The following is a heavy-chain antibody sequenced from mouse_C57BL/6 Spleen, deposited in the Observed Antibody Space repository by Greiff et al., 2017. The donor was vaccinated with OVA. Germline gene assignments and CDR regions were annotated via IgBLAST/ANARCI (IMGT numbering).Heavy chain of an antibody. D-gene: IGHD3-2*02. CDR2: ISSKSNNYAT. CDR1: GYSFTTYA. CDR3: VRQDHVLRAGGIDY. Sequence: DVHLVESGGGLVQPKGSLKLSCAASGYSFTTYAMNWVRQAPGTGLEWVARISSKSNNYATYYAVSVKARFTIYRDDSESMLYLQMNSLKTEDTAVYFCVRQDHVLRAGGIDYWGQGTSVTVSS. J-gene: IGHJ4*01. V-gene: IGHV10-1*01.